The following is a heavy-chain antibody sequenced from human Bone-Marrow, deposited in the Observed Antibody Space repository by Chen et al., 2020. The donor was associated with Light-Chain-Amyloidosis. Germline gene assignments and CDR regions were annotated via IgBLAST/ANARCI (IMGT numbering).Heavy chain of an antibody. D-gene: IGHD2-15*01. J-gene: IGHJ6*03. CDR1: GGSISSSSYY. CDR3: ARLYCSGGSCRYYYYYMDV. CDR2: IYYSGGT. V-gene: IGHV4-39*01. Sequence: QLQLQESGPGLVKPSETLSLTCTVSGGSISSSSYYWGWIRQPPGKGLGWIGSIYYSGGTYYNPSLKSRGNISVDTSKNQFSLKLSSVTAADTAVYYCARLYCSGGSCRYYYYYMDVWGKGTTVTVSS.